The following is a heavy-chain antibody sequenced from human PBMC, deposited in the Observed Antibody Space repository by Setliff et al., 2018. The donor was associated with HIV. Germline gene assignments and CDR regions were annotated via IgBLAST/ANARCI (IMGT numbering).Heavy chain of an antibody. V-gene: IGHV3-15*01. CDR2: SYTKTDGGTT. Sequence: LRLSCAASGFTFSSYFMHWVRQAPGKGLEWVGRSYTKTDGGTTDYAAPVKGRFTISRDDSKNTLYLQMNSLKTEDTAVYYCAYYRDSTVHQDYWGQGTLVTVSS. CDR3: AYYRDSTVHQDY. J-gene: IGHJ4*02. CDR1: GFTFSSYF. D-gene: IGHD3-16*02.